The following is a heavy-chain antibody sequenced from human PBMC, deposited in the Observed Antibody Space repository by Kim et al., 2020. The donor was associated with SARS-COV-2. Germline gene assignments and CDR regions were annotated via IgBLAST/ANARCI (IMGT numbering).Heavy chain of an antibody. Sequence: ASVKVSCKASGYTFTSYAMHWVRQAPGQRLEWMGWINAGNGNTKYSQKFQGRVTITRDTSANTAYMELSSLRSEDTAVYYCARVRPAGTFFFDYWGQGTLVTVSS. J-gene: IGHJ4*02. D-gene: IGHD6-13*01. V-gene: IGHV1-3*01. CDR3: ARVRPAGTFFFDY. CDR2: INAGNGNT. CDR1: GYTFTSYA.